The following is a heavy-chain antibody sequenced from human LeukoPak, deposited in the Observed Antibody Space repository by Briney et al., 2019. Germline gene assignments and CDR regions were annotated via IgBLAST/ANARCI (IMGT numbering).Heavy chain of an antibody. CDR2: ISYDGSNK. J-gene: IGHJ6*04. D-gene: IGHD2-2*01. V-gene: IGHV3-30-3*01. CDR1: GFTFSSYA. Sequence: PGGSLRLSCAASGFTFSSYAMHWVRQAPGKGLEWVAVISYDGSNKYHADSVKGRFTISRDNSKNTLYLQMNSLRAEDTAVYYCARGRLIVVVPAARPLGYYYGMDVWGKGTRSPSPQ. CDR3: ARGRLIVVVPAARPLGYYYGMDV.